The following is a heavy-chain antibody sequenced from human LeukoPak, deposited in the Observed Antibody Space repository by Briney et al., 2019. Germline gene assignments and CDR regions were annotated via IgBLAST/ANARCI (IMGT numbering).Heavy chain of an antibody. CDR3: AKAEGAALYYYGVDV. V-gene: IGHV3-23*01. J-gene: IGHJ6*02. Sequence: PGGSLRLSCVASEFSFSNYAMNWVRQAPGRGLEWVSNISSGGGDTYIADSVKGRFTLSRDNSKYTLYLQMNRLRADDTAVYYCAKAEGAALYYYGVDVWGQGTTVTVSS. CDR2: ISSGGGDT. CDR1: EFSFSNYA. D-gene: IGHD6-25*01.